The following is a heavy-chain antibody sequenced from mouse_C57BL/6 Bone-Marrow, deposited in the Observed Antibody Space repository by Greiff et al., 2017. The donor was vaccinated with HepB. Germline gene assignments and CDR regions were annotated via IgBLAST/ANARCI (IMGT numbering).Heavy chain of an antibody. J-gene: IGHJ4*01. Sequence: VKLQQSGAELVKPGASVKISCKASGYTFTDYYITWVKQRPGQGLEWIGKIGPGSGSTYYNEKFKGKATLTADNSSSTAYMQLSDLASEDSAFYLCGGAKLGYYGGVDYWGKGTSVTVSS. CDR2: IGPGSGST. V-gene: IGHV1-77*01. CDR1: GYTFTDYY. CDR3: GGAKLGYYGGVDY. D-gene: IGHD1-1*02.